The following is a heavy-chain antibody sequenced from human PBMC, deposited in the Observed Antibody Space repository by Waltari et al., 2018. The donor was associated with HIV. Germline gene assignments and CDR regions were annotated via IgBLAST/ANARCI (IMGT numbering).Heavy chain of an antibody. CDR1: AYLFNSNYG. V-gene: IGHV1-18*01. Sequence: QVQLVQSGAEVKKPGASVKVSCQAYAYLFNSNYGITWVRQAPGQGLEWMGWISVYNGNTNYAQKLQGRITMTTDTSTRTTYMELRSLRSDDTAVYYRARDRADDILTGPLGPWGQGTLVTVSS. D-gene: IGHD3-9*01. CDR2: ISVYNGNT. J-gene: IGHJ5*02. CDR3: ARDRADDILTGPLGP.